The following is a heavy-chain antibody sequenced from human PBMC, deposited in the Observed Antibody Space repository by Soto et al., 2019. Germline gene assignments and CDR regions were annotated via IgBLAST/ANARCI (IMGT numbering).Heavy chain of an antibody. V-gene: IGHV3-48*03. J-gene: IGHJ6*02. CDR2: ISSSGSTI. D-gene: IGHD5-12*01. CDR3: ARESEGGYSPSDYCYYYGMDV. CDR1: GFTFSSYE. Sequence: PGGSLRLSCAASGFTFSSYEMNWVRQAPVKVLEWVSYISSSGSTIYYADSVKGRFTISRDNAKNSLYLQMNSLRAEDTAVYYCARESEGGYSPSDYCYYYGMDVWGQGTKVTVSS.